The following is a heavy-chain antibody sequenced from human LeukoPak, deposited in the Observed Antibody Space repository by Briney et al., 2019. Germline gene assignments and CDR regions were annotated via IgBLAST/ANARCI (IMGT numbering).Heavy chain of an antibody. CDR1: GITLSNYA. CDR3: AKRGIVIRGLLIIGFHKEAYYFDS. J-gene: IGHJ4*02. Sequence: GGSLRLSCVVSGITLSNYAMSWVRQAPGKGLEWVSGISGSAGGTNYADSVKGRFTISRDNSMNTMYLQMNSLRVEDTAVYFCAKRGIVIRGLLIIGFHKEAYYFDSWGQGILVTVSS. V-gene: IGHV3-23*01. CDR2: ISGSAGGT. D-gene: IGHD3-10*01.